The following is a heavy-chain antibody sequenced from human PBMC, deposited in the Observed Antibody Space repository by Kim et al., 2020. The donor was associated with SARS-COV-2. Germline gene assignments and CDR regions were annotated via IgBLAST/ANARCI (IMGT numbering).Heavy chain of an antibody. Sequence: GGSLRLSCAASGFTFSSYSMNWVRQAPGKGLEWVSSISSSSSYIYYADSVKGRFTISRDNAKNSLYLQMNSLRAEDTAVYYCARDPSSFGGYYGMDVWGQGTTVTVSS. D-gene: IGHD3-16*01. CDR3: ARDPSSFGGYYGMDV. CDR2: ISSSSSYI. V-gene: IGHV3-21*01. CDR1: GFTFSSYS. J-gene: IGHJ6*02.